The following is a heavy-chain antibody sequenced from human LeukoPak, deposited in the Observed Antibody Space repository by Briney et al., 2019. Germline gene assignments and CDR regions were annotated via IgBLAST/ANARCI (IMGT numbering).Heavy chain of an antibody. Sequence: GGSLRLSCAASGFTFDDHGMSWVRHAPGKGLEWVSGIKWDGGRTGYADSVKGRFTISRDNAKNSVYLQMNSLRAEDTAVYYCAKGPRIAGTTSFDYWGQGTLVTVSS. D-gene: IGHD1-1*01. CDR1: GFTFDDHG. V-gene: IGHV3-20*04. J-gene: IGHJ4*02. CDR2: IKWDGGRT. CDR3: AKGPRIAGTTSFDY.